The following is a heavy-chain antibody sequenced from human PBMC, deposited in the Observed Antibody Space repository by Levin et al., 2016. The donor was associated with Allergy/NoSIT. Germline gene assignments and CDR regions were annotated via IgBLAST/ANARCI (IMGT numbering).Heavy chain of an antibody. CDR3: AMFRESSWYSNYYYYYGMDV. CDR1: GFTFSSYS. J-gene: IGHJ6*02. Sequence: GESLKISCAASGFTFSSYSMNWVRQAPGKGLEWVSSISSSSSYIYYADSVKGRFTISRDNAKNSLYLQMNSLRAEDTAVYYCAMFRESSWYSNYYYYYGMDVWGQGTTVTVSS. V-gene: IGHV3-21*01. D-gene: IGHD6-13*01. CDR2: ISSSSSYI.